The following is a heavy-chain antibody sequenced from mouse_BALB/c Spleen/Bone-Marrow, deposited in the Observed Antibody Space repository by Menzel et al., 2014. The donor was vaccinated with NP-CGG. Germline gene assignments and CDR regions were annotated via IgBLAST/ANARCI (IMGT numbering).Heavy chain of an antibody. CDR1: GFNIKDTY. Sequence: VQLQQSGAELVKPGASVKLSCTASGFNIKDTYMHWVKQRPEQGLEWIGRIDPANGNTKYDPKFQGKATITADTSSNTAFLQLSSLTSEDTAVYYCARYGNYCYAMDYWGQGTSVTVSS. D-gene: IGHD2-1*01. CDR2: IDPANGNT. J-gene: IGHJ4*01. CDR3: ARYGNYCYAMDY. V-gene: IGHV14-3*02.